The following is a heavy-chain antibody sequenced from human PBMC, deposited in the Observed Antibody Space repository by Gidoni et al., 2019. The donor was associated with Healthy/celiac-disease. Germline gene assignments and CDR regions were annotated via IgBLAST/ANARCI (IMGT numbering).Heavy chain of an antibody. CDR2: IYHSGST. Sequence: QVQLQESGPGLVKPSGTLSLTCAVSGYSISSGYYWGWIRQPPGKGLEWIGSIYHSGSTYYNPSLKSRVTISVDTSKNQFSLKLSSVTAADTAVYYCARSPRADYGDYGGWFDPWGQGTLVTVSS. V-gene: IGHV4-38-2*01. CDR1: GYSISSGYY. CDR3: ARSPRADYGDYGGWFDP. J-gene: IGHJ5*02. D-gene: IGHD4-17*01.